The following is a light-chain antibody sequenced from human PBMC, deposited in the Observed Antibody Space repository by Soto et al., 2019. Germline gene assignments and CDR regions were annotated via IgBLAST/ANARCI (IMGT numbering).Light chain of an antibody. CDR2: AAS. J-gene: IGKJ1*01. V-gene: IGKV1-8*01. CDR3: QQYYSYPRT. CDR1: QGISSY. Sequence: AILITQSPSPFSASTGDRVTITCRASQGISSYLAWYQQKPGKAPKLLIYAASTLQSGVPSRFSGSGSGTDFTLTISCLQSEDFATYYCQQYYSYPRTFGQGTKV.